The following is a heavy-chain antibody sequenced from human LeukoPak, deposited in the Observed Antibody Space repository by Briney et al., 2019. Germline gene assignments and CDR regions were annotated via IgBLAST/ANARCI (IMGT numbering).Heavy chain of an antibody. D-gene: IGHD3-3*01. V-gene: IGHV4-34*01. J-gene: IGHJ6*03. CDR3: ARWYYDFWSGYYRLGYYYMDV. Sequence: SETLSLTCAVYGGSFSGYYWSWIRQPPVKGLEWIWEINHSRSTNYNPSLKRRVTISFGTSTNQFPLQLSSVTAAVTAVYYCARWYYDFWSGYYRLGYYYMDVWGKGTTVTVSS. CDR2: INHSRST. CDR1: GGSFSGYY.